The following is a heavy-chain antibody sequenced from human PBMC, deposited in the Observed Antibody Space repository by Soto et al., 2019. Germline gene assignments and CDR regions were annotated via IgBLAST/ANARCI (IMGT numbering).Heavy chain of an antibody. J-gene: IGHJ4*02. CDR2: IIPIFGKA. D-gene: IGHD1-26*01. CDR1: GGTFSSYS. CDR3: ARDGGRHSGGIDY. Sequence: QVQLVQSGAEVKKPGSSVKVSCKASGGTFSSYSINWVRQAPGQGLEWMGVIIPIFGKANYAQKFQGRVTITADESTSTAYMELSSLRSEDTAVYYCARDGGRHSGGIDYWGQGTLVTVSS. V-gene: IGHV1-69*01.